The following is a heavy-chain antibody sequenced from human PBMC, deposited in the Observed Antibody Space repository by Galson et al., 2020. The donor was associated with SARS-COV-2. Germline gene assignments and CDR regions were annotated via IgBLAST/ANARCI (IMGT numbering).Heavy chain of an antibody. J-gene: IGHJ6*02. Sequence: GGSLRLSCAASGFTVSANYMSWVRQAPGKGLEWVSVIYSDGSTSYADSVKGRSTISRDTSKNTLYLQMNSLRAEDSAVYYCARDRGGGYGLDVWGQGTTVSVSS. CDR3: ARDRGGGYGLDV. CDR1: GFTVSANY. D-gene: IGHD3-16*01. V-gene: IGHV3-53*01. CDR2: IYSDGST.